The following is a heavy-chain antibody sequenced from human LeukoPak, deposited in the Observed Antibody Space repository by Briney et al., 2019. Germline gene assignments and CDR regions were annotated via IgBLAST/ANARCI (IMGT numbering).Heavy chain of an antibody. Sequence: GGSLRLSCAASGFTFSSYAMHWVRQAPGKGLEGVAVISYGGSNKYYADSVKGRFTISRDNSKNTLYLQMNSQRAEDTAVYYCASGQGWHFDLWGRGTLVTVSS. CDR1: GFTFSSYA. CDR2: ISYGGSNK. CDR3: ASGQGWHFDL. J-gene: IGHJ2*01. V-gene: IGHV3-30-3*01.